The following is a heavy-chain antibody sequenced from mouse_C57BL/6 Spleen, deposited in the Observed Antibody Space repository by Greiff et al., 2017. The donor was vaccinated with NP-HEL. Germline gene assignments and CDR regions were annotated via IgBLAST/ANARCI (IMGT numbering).Heavy chain of an antibody. V-gene: IGHV5-17*01. CDR1: GFTFSDYG. CDR3: AKEKKNGYYVYYAMDY. J-gene: IGHJ4*01. CDR2: ISSGSSTI. Sequence: EVKLVESGGGLVKPGGSLKLSCAASGFTFSDYGMHWVRQAPEKGLEWVAYISSGSSTIYYADTVKGRFTISRDNAKNTLFLQITSLRSEDTAMYYCAKEKKNGYYVYYAMDYWGQGTSVTVSS. D-gene: IGHD2-3*01.